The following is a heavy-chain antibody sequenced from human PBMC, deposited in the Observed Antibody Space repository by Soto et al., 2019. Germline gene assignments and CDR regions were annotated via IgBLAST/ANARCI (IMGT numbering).Heavy chain of an antibody. J-gene: IGHJ4*02. CDR1: GFSFNNYA. Sequence: EVQLLESGEGLVQPGGSLRLSCAASGFSFNNYAMNWVRQAPGQGLEWVSTISDSGSTYYADSVKGRFTISRDNSKNTLYLQMKSLRAEDTAVYFCAKDVGGHYCTPTSCLYFFHSWGRGTLVTVSS. CDR3: AKDVGGHYCTPTSCLYFFHS. V-gene: IGHV3-23*01. D-gene: IGHD2-2*01. CDR2: ISDSGST.